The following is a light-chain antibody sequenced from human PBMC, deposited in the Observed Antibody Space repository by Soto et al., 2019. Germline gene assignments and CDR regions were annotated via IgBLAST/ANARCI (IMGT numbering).Light chain of an antibody. CDR2: DAS. J-gene: IGKJ3*01. V-gene: IGKV3-11*01. CDR1: QSVSTY. CDR3: QQRSNWPLVT. Sequence: EIVLTQSPATLSLSPGERATLSCRASQSVSTYLAWYQQKAGQPPRLLIYDASNRATGIPARFSGSGSGTDFTLTISSLETEDFAVYYCQQRSNWPLVTFGHGTRVDVK.